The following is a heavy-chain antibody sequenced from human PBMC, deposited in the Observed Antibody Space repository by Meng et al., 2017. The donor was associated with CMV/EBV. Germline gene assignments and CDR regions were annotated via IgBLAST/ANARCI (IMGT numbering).Heavy chain of an antibody. CDR2: IYYSGST. J-gene: IGHJ5*02. Sequence: SETLSLTCTVSGGSISSSSYYWGWIRQPPGKGLEWIGSIYYSGSTYYNPSLKSRVTISVDTSKNQFSLKLSSVTAADTAVYYCARLQERGLLWFGELSGWFDPWGQGTLVTDSS. CDR1: GGSISSSSYY. D-gene: IGHD3-10*01. V-gene: IGHV4-39*01. CDR3: ARLQERGLLWFGELSGWFDP.